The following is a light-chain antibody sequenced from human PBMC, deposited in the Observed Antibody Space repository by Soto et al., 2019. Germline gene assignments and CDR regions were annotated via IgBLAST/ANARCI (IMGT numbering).Light chain of an antibody. CDR2: EDI. Sequence: QSVLTQPASVSGSPGQSITISCSGTSNEVGSYYPVSWYQHHPGRAPQLIIYEDIKRPSGVSDRFSASMSGNTASLTISGLRADDEADYFCCSYAGRTTPYVFGTGTKVTAL. CDR1: SNEVGSYYP. CDR3: CSYAGRTTPYV. V-gene: IGLV2-23*01. J-gene: IGLJ1*01.